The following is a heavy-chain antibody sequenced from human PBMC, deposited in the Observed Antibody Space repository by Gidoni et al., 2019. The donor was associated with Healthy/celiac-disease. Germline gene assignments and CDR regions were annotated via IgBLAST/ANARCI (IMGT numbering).Heavy chain of an antibody. Sequence: VQLQESGPGLVKPSQTLSLTFTVSGGSFRSGRYYWSWIRQPGGNGLEWVGRIYTSGSTNYNPSLKSRVTISVDTSKNQFSLKLSSGTAADTAVYYGARDHYYGSAYYAFDIWGQGTMVTVSS. CDR1: GGSFRSGRYY. CDR2: IYTSGST. CDR3: ARDHYYGSAYYAFDI. D-gene: IGHD3-10*01. J-gene: IGHJ3*02. V-gene: IGHV4-61*02.